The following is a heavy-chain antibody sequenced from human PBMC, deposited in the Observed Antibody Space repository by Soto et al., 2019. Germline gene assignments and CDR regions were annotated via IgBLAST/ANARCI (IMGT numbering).Heavy chain of an antibody. Sequence: ASVKVSCKASGYTFTSYDINWVRQATGQGLEWMGWMNPNSGNTGYAQKFQGRVTMTRNTSISTAYMELSSLRSEDTAVYYCARGHLSSSWFDPWGQGTLVTVSS. CDR1: GYTFTSYD. CDR3: ARGHLSSSWFDP. CDR2: MNPNSGNT. J-gene: IGHJ5*02. V-gene: IGHV1-8*01.